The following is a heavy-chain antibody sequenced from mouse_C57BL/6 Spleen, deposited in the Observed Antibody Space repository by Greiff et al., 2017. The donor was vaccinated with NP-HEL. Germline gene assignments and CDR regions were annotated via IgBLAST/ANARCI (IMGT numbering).Heavy chain of an antibody. CDR1: GYAFSSSW. Sequence: QVQLQQSGPELVKPGASVKFSCKASGYAFSSSWMNWVKQRPGKGLEWIGRIYPGDGDTNYNGKFKGKATLTADKSSSTAYMQLSSLTSEDSAVYFCARKGDYYGPHYFDYWGQGTTLTVSS. J-gene: IGHJ2*01. CDR3: ARKGDYYGPHYFDY. CDR2: IYPGDGDT. V-gene: IGHV1-82*01. D-gene: IGHD1-1*01.